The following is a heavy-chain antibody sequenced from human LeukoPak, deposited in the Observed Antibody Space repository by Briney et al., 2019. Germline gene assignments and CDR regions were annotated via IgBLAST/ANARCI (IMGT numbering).Heavy chain of an antibody. CDR1: GGSISSSSYY. V-gene: IGHV4-39*01. CDR3: ARVYGSGSYYNGYYYYYMDV. Sequence: SEALSLTCTVSGGSISSSSYYWGWIRQPPGKGLEWIGSIYYSGSTYYNPSLKSRVTISVDTSKNQFSLKLSSVTAADTAVYYCARVYGSGSYYNGYYYYYMDVWGKGTTVTISS. D-gene: IGHD3-10*01. CDR2: IYYSGST. J-gene: IGHJ6*03.